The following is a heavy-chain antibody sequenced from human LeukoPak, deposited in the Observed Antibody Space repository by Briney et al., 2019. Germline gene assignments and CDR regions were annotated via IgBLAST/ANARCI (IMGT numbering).Heavy chain of an antibody. CDR2: ISGSGDNT. CDR1: GFAFSSHA. J-gene: IGHJ4*02. Sequence: PGGSLRLSCAVSGFAFSSHAMSWVRQAPGKGLEWVADISGSGDNTYYADSVKGRFTISRDNSKNAFLQMNSLRAEDTAVYYCARDYDTSGSYFDFFDYWGQGTLVTVSS. CDR3: ARDYDTSGSYFDFFDY. V-gene: IGHV3-23*01. D-gene: IGHD3-22*01.